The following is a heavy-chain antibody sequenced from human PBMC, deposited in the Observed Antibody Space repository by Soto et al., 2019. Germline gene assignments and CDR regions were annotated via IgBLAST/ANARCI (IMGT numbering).Heavy chain of an antibody. J-gene: IGHJ3*02. CDR2: ISSSSSTI. CDR1: GFTFSSYS. CDR3: ARDLNPYYDFWRDDAFDI. V-gene: IGHV3-48*01. Sequence: GSLRLSCAASGFTFSSYSMNWVRQAPGKGLEWVSYISSSSSTIYYADSVKGRFTISRDNAKNSLYLQMNSLRAEDTAVYYCARDLNPYYDFWRDDAFDIWGQGTMVTVSS. D-gene: IGHD3-3*01.